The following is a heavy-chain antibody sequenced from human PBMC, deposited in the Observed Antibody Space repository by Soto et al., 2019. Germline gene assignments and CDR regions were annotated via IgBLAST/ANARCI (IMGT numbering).Heavy chain of an antibody. Sequence: SVKVSCKASGGTFSSYTISLVRQAPGQGLEWMGRIIPILGIANYAQKFQGRVTITRDTSASTAYMELSRLRSEDTAVYYCARAVAVAADFDYWGQGTLVTVSS. V-gene: IGHV1-69*02. CDR2: IIPILGIA. J-gene: IGHJ4*02. CDR3: ARAVAVAADFDY. D-gene: IGHD6-19*01. CDR1: GGTFSSYT.